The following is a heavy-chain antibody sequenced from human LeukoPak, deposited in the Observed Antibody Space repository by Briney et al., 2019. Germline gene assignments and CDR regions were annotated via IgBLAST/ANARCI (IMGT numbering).Heavy chain of an antibody. D-gene: IGHD5-18*01. CDR2: ISWNSGSI. J-gene: IGHJ4*02. Sequence: GRSLRLSCAASGFTFDDYAMHWVRQAPGKGLEWVSGISWNSGSIGYADSVKGRFTISRDNAKNTLYLQMNSLRAEDTAVYYCARGSYGYDYWGQGTLVTVSS. CDR3: ARGSYGYDY. CDR1: GFTFDDYA. V-gene: IGHV3-9*01.